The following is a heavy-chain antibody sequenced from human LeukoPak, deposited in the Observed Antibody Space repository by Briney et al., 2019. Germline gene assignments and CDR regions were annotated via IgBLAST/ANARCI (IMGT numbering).Heavy chain of an antibody. D-gene: IGHD6-6*01. CDR2: IIPILGIA. J-gene: IGHJ4*02. CDR3: ARIAARAGYFDY. V-gene: IGHV1-69*04. Sequence: SVKVSCKTSGGTFSSYAISWVRQAPGQGLEWMGRIIPILGIANYAQKFQGRVTITADKSTSTAYMELSSLRSEDTAVYYCARIAARAGYFDYWGQGTLVTVSS. CDR1: GGTFSSYA.